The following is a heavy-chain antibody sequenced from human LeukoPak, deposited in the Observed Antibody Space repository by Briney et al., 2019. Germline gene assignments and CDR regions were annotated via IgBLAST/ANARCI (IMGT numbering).Heavy chain of an antibody. J-gene: IGHJ6*03. CDR1: GGSISSYY. Sequence: SETLSLTCTVSGGSISSYYWSWIRQPAGKGLEWIGRIYTSGSTNYNPSLKSRVTISVDTSKNQFSLKLSSVTAADTAVYYCTRDRTGSGAAAATFYYYYYMDVWGKGTTVTISS. CDR2: IYTSGST. V-gene: IGHV4-4*07. D-gene: IGHD6-13*01. CDR3: TRDRTGSGAAAATFYYYYYMDV.